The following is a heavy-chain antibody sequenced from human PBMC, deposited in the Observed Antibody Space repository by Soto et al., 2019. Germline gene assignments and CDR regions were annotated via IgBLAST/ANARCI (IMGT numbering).Heavy chain of an antibody. CDR1: GGTFSSYA. V-gene: IGHV1-69*13. CDR3: VRDQDSRGYSVFNH. CDR2: IVPIVDTA. D-gene: IGHD3-22*01. Sequence: SVKVSCKTSGGTFSSYAISWVRQAPGQGLEWMGGIVPIVDTATYAQKFQGRVTITADESTSTAYMELSRLRSDDTAVYYCVRDQDSRGYSVFNHWGQGTQVTVSS. J-gene: IGHJ4*02.